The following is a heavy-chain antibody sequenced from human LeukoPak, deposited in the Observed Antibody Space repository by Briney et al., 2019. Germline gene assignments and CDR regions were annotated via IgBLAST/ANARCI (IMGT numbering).Heavy chain of an antibody. Sequence: PGGSLRLSCAASGFIFSRYVMHWVRQAPGKGLEWVAVIAADGSNKYYADSVAGRFPISRDNSKNTLFLQMNSLSAEDTAVYYCAKEVGSSGWFPFDYWGQGTLVTVSS. CDR2: IAADGSNK. J-gene: IGHJ4*02. D-gene: IGHD6-19*01. CDR3: AKEVGSSGWFPFDY. V-gene: IGHV3-30*14. CDR1: GFIFSRYV.